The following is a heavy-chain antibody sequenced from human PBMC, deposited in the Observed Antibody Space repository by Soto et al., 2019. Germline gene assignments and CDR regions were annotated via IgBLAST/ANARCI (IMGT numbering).Heavy chain of an antibody. CDR1: GFTFSSYA. D-gene: IGHD2-15*01. J-gene: IGHJ4*02. CDR2: ISGSGGST. Sequence: EVQLLESGGGLVQPGGSLRLSCAASGFTFSSYAMSWVRQAPGKGLEWVSAISGSGGSTYYADSVKGRFTISRDNSKNTLYLQMNSLRAEDTAVYYCAKDLTPSVCSGGSCYSWSPDYCGQGTLVTVSS. CDR3: AKDLTPSVCSGGSCYSWSPDY. V-gene: IGHV3-23*01.